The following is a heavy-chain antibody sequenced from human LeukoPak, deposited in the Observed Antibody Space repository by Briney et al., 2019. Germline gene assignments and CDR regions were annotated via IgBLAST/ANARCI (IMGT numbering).Heavy chain of an antibody. Sequence: GASVKVSCKASGGTFSSYAISWVRQAPGQGLEWMGGIIPIFGTANYAQKFQGRVTITADKSTCTAYMGLSSLRSEDTAVYYCARMADDYYDSSGYLPLDYWGQGTLVTVSS. D-gene: IGHD3-22*01. V-gene: IGHV1-69*06. CDR3: ARMADDYYDSSGYLPLDY. J-gene: IGHJ4*02. CDR1: GGTFSSYA. CDR2: IIPIFGTA.